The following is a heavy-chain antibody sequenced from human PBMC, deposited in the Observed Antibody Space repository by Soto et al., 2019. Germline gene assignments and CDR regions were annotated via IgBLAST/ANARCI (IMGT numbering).Heavy chain of an antibody. Sequence: EVQLVESGGGLVKPGGSLRLSCEASGFTFSSYSMNWVRQAPGKGLEWVSSISSSSSYIYYADSVKGRFTISRDNAKNSLYLQMNSLRAEDTAVYYCARDPGNGDYTHYYYYYYMDVWGKGTTVTVSS. CDR2: ISSSSSYI. CDR3: ARDPGNGDYTHYYYYYYMDV. D-gene: IGHD4-17*01. CDR1: GFTFSSYS. V-gene: IGHV3-21*01. J-gene: IGHJ6*03.